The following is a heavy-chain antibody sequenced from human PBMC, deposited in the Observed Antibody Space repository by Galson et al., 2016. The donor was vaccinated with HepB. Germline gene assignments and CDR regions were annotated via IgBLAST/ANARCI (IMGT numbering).Heavy chain of an antibody. D-gene: IGHD6-19*01. CDR1: GLTFSRYG. V-gene: IGHV3-33*01. Sequence: SLRLSCAASGLTFSRYGMHWVRQAPGEGLESVAFIWYDGTNKFYADSVKGRFTISRDNSKNTLYLQLNSLRAEDTAVYYCAREDPNIAVAALDYWGQGTLFTVSS. J-gene: IGHJ4*02. CDR2: IWYDGTNK. CDR3: AREDPNIAVAALDY.